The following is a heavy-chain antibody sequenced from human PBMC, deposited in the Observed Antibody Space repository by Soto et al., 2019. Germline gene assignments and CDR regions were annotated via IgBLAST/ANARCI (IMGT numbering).Heavy chain of an antibody. J-gene: IGHJ6*03. Sequence: SETLSLTCTVSGGSISSYYLSWIRQPPGKGLEWIGYIYYSGSTNYNPSLKSRVTISVDTSKNQFSLKLSSVTAADTAVYYCARAPLKGQPDCSSTSCYGLRYYYYMDVWGKGTTVTVSS. CDR2: IYYSGST. CDR1: GGSISSYY. CDR3: ARAPLKGQPDCSSTSCYGLRYYYYMDV. V-gene: IGHV4-59*01. D-gene: IGHD2-2*01.